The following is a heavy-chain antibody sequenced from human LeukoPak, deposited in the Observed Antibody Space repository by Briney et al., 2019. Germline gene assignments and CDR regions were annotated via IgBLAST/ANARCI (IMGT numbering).Heavy chain of an antibody. J-gene: IGHJ3*02. Sequence: GGSLRLSWGASGFTFSNYWMTWVRQAPGKGLEWVANIEQDGSAKYYVGSVKGRFTISRDNAKKSLYLQMNSLRVDDTAVYHCATDSFSISSISLPGADAFDIWGQGTMVTVSS. CDR1: GFTFSNYW. D-gene: IGHD3-3*02. CDR2: IEQDGSAK. CDR3: ATDSFSISSISLPGADAFDI. V-gene: IGHV3-7*01.